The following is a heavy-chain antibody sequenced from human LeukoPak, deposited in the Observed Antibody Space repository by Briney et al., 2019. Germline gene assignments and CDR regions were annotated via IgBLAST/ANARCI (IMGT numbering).Heavy chain of an antibody. J-gene: IGHJ4*02. CDR2: LYHSGST. CDR1: GYSISSGYY. Sequence: PSETLSLTCTVSGYSISSGYYWGWIRQPLGKGLEWIGSLYHSGSTYYNPSLKSRVTISVDTSKNQFSLKLSSVTAADTAVYYCARDRATTVTTGHFDYWGQGTLVTVSS. D-gene: IGHD4-17*01. CDR3: ARDRATTVTTGHFDY. V-gene: IGHV4-38-2*02.